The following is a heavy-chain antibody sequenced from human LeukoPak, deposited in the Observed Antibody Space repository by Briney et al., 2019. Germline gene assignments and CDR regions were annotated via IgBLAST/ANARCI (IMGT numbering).Heavy chain of an antibody. CDR3: SRDEAGSGYNDC. V-gene: IGHV4-4*07. Sequence: SETLSLTCTVSGCSISSYYWSWIRQPPGKGLEWIGRIYISGTTNYNSSLKSRITMSLDTSKNQLSLKLSSVTAADTAVYYCSRDEAGSGYNDCWVQGSLVTVSS. J-gene: IGHJ4*02. D-gene: IGHD3-10*01. CDR1: GCSISSYY. CDR2: IYISGTT.